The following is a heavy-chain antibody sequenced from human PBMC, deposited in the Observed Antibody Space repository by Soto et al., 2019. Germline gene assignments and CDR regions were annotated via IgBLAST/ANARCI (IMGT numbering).Heavy chain of an antibody. CDR3: ARSDNRNSLYGVDV. V-gene: IGHV4-34*01. J-gene: IGHJ6*02. Sequence: SETLSLTCAVNGGSLSGYYWSWIRQSPGKGLEWIGEINHRGSSDYNPSLKSRVTISIDASKDHVTLELTSVTAADTAVYYCARSDNRNSLYGVDVWGQGTAVTVSS. D-gene: IGHD1-7*01. CDR2: INHRGSS. CDR1: GGSLSGYY.